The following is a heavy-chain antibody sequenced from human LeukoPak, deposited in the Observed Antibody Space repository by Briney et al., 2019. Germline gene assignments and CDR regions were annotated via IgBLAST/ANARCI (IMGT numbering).Heavy chain of an antibody. V-gene: IGHV3-23*01. CDR3: AKEGVRGTYYYYYMDV. CDR2: ISGSGGST. CDR1: GFTFSSYA. J-gene: IGHJ6*03. D-gene: IGHD3-10*01. Sequence: GGSLRLSCAASGFTFSSYAMSWVRQAPGKGLEWVSAISGSGGSTYYADSVKGRFTISRDNSKNTLYLQMNSLRAEDTALYYCAKEGVRGTYYYYYMDVWGKGTTVTVSS.